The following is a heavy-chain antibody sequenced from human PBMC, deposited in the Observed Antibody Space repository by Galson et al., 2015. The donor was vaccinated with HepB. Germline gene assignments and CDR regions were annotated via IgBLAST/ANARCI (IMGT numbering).Heavy chain of an antibody. Sequence: SLRLSCAASGFTFSSYSMNWVRQAPGKGLEWVSSISSSSSYIYYADTVKGRFTISRDNAKNSLYLQMNSLRAEDTTVYYCARDKAMGYWGQGTLVTVSS. J-gene: IGHJ4*02. CDR2: ISSSSSYI. V-gene: IGHV3-21*01. CDR3: ARDKAMGY. CDR1: GFTFSSYS. D-gene: IGHD5-18*01.